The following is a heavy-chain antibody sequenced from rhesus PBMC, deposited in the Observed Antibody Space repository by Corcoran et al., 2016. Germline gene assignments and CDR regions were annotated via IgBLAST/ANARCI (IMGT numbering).Heavy chain of an antibody. D-gene: IGHD4-4*01. V-gene: IGHV5S1*01. J-gene: IGHJ4*01. CDR3: AKVPHDYGSYDLVGY. Sequence: EVQLVQSGAEVKMPWESPRCPCKISGYNFTSRWINWLRQMPGKALEWMGGIYPGDSDTRYNPSVQGHVTISADKSISTTYLQWSSLKASDTATYYCAKVPHDYGSYDLVGYWGQGVLVTVSS. CDR1: GYNFTSRW. CDR2: IYPGDSDT.